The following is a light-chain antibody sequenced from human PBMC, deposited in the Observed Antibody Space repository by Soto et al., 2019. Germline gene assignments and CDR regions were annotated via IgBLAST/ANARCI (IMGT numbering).Light chain of an antibody. Sequence: DIQMTQSPSSLSASVGDRVTITCRASQSIASHLNWYQQKPGKAPKLLISAASGLQSGVPSRFSGSESGTDFTLTISSLQPEDFATYYCQQSHSPPLTFGPGIKVDLK. CDR1: QSIASH. CDR3: QQSHSPPLT. J-gene: IGKJ3*01. V-gene: IGKV1-39*01. CDR2: AAS.